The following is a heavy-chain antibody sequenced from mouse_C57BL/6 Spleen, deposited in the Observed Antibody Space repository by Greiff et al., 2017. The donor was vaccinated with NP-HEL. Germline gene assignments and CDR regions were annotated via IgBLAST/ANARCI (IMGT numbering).Heavy chain of an antibody. CDR3: ENSLITTVVGVYAMDY. Sequence: QVQLQQPGTELVKPGASVKLSCKASGYTFTSYWMHWVKQRPGQGLEWIGNINPSNGGTNYNEKFKSKATLTVDKSSSTAYMQLSSLTSEDSAVYSCENSLITTVVGVYAMDYWGQGTSVTVSS. J-gene: IGHJ4*01. V-gene: IGHV1-53*01. CDR1: GYTFTSYW. D-gene: IGHD1-1*01. CDR2: INPSNGGT.